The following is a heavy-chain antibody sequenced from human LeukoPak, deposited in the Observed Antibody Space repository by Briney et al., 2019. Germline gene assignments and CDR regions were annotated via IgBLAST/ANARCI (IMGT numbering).Heavy chain of an antibody. J-gene: IGHJ3*02. CDR3: ARGSSGWYILLGGGGAFDI. CDR1: GYTFTSYG. CDR2: ISAYNGNT. V-gene: IGHV1-18*01. Sequence: ASVKVSCKASGYTFTSYGISWVRQAPGQGLEWMGWISAYNGNTNYAQKLQGRVTMTTDTSTSTAYMELRSLRSDDTAVYYCARGSSGWYILLGGGGAFDIWGQGTMVTVSS. D-gene: IGHD6-19*01.